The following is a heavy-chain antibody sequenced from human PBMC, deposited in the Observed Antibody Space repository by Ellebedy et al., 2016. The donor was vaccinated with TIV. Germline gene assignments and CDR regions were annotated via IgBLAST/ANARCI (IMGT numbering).Heavy chain of an antibody. CDR3: ATSATFVAGGRGDY. D-gene: IGHD6-19*01. Sequence: AASVKVSCKASGYSFTSHGISWVRQAPGQGPEWMGAISVNTGITDYAQKLQDRVTMTTDTSTNPAYMELRSLRSDDTGMYYCATSATFVAGGRGDYWGQGTQVTVSS. J-gene: IGHJ4*02. CDR1: GYSFTSHG. V-gene: IGHV1-18*01. CDR2: ISVNTGIT.